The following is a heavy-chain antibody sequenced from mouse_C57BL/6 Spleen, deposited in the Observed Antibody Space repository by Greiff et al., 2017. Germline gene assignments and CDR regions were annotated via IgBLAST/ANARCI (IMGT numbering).Heavy chain of an antibody. V-gene: IGHV1-15*01. Sequence: VQLQQSGAELVRPGASVTLSCKASGYTFTDYEMHWVKQTPVHGLEWIGAIDPETGGTAYTQKFKGKAILTADKSSSTAYMELRSLTSEDSAVYYCTRLDYGSRPFAYWGQGTLVTVSA. J-gene: IGHJ3*01. D-gene: IGHD1-1*01. CDR3: TRLDYGSRPFAY. CDR2: IDPETGGT. CDR1: GYTFTDYE.